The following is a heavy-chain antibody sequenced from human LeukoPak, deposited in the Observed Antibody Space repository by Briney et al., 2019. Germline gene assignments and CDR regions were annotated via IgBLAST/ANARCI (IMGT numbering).Heavy chain of an antibody. Sequence: PGGSLRLSCAASGFTFSGSAMHWVRQAPGKGLEWVSAISGSGGSTYYADSVKGRFTISRDNSKNTPYLQMNSLRAEDTAVYYCAKDQVFGGFDYWGQGTLVTVSS. CDR2: ISGSGGST. V-gene: IGHV3-23*01. D-gene: IGHD1-14*01. CDR3: AKDQVFGGFDY. CDR1: GFTFSGSA. J-gene: IGHJ4*02.